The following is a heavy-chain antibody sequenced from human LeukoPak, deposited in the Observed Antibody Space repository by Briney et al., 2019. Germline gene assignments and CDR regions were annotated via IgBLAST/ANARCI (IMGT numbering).Heavy chain of an antibody. CDR3: ARGTPLRVLDY. J-gene: IGHJ4*02. D-gene: IGHD1/OR15-1a*01. CDR1: GDSISNYY. Sequence: SETLSLTCTVSGDSISNYYWSWIRQPPGKGLEWIGYIYYSGATYYNPSLKSRVTISVDASKNQFSLNLTSVTAADTAVYFCARGTPLRVLDYCGQGILVTVSS. CDR2: IYYSGAT. V-gene: IGHV4-59*01.